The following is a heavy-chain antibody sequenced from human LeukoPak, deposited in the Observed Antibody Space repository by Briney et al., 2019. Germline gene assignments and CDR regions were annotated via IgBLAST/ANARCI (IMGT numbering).Heavy chain of an antibody. V-gene: IGHV1-2*04. D-gene: IGHD7-27*01. Sequence: ASVKVSCNASGYTFTGYYMHWVRQAPGQGLEWMGWMNPNSGGTNYAQKFQGWVTMTRDTSISTAYMELSRLRSDDTAVYYCARSPLRYSTGAQEGDAFDIWGQGTMVTVSS. CDR2: MNPNSGGT. CDR3: ARSPLRYSTGAQEGDAFDI. J-gene: IGHJ3*02. CDR1: GYTFTGYY.